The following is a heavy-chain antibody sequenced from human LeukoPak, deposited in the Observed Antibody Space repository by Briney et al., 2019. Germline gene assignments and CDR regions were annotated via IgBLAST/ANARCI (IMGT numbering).Heavy chain of an antibody. Sequence: PGGSLRLSCAASGFTFSTYGMHWVRQAPGKGLEWVAFIRYDGRNKYYADSVKGRFTISRDNSKNTLCLQMNSLRAEDTAVYYCAKGGNWNGLNYFDYWGQGTLVTVSS. J-gene: IGHJ4*02. CDR1: GFTFSTYG. CDR3: AKGGNWNGLNYFDY. V-gene: IGHV3-30*02. D-gene: IGHD1-1*01. CDR2: IRYDGRNK.